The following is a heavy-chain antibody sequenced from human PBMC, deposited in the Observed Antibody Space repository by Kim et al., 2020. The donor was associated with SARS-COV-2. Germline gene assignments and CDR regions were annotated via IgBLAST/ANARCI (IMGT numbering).Heavy chain of an antibody. D-gene: IGHD6-13*01. V-gene: IGHV4-34*01. Sequence: SETLSLTCAVYGGSFSGYYWSWIRQPPGKGLEWIGEINHSGSTNYNPSLMSRVTITVDTSKNQFSLMLSTVTAADTAVYYCASFMYSRSWYGRKYYFDYWGQGTLVTVSS. CDR1: GGSFSGYY. CDR3: ASFMYSRSWYGRKYYFDY. CDR2: INHSGST. J-gene: IGHJ4*02.